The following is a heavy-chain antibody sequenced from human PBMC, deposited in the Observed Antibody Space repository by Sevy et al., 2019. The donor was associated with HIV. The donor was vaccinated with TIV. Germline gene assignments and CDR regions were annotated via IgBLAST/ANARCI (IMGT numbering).Heavy chain of an antibody. CDR3: TSHGTTRGGFDDY. V-gene: IGHV3-73*01. CDR2: IRSKANSYAT. J-gene: IGHJ4*02. Sequence: GGSLRLSCAASGFTFSGSAMHWVRQASGKGLEWVGRIRSKANSYATAYAASVKGRFTISRDDSKNTAYLQMNSLKTEDTAVYYCTSHGTTRGGFDDYWGQRTLVTVSS. D-gene: IGHD1-1*01. CDR1: GFTFSGSA.